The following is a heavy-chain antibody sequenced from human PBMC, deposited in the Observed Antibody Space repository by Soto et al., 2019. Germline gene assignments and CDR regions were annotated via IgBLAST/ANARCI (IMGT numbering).Heavy chain of an antibody. Sequence: GSLRLSCAASGFTFSNAWMNWVRQAPGKGLEWVGRIKSKTDGGTTDYAAPVKGRFTISRDDSKNTLYLQMISLKTEDTAVYYCTNSIAVDPYYFDYWGQGTLVTVSS. CDR1: GFTFSNAW. J-gene: IGHJ4*02. V-gene: IGHV3-15*07. CDR2: IKSKTDGGTT. CDR3: TNSIAVDPYYFDY. D-gene: IGHD6-19*01.